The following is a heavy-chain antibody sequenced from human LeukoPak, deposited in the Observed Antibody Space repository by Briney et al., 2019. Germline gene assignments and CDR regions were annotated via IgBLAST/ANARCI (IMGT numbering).Heavy chain of an antibody. CDR2: IYYSGST. Sequence: SETLSLTCTVSGGSISSSSYYWGWIRQPPGKGLEWIGSIYYSGSTYYNPSLKSRVTISVDTSKNQFSLKLSSVTAADTGGYYCARLTPRGDTAMADYYYYYGMDVWGQGTTVTVSS. CDR1: GGSISSSSYY. D-gene: IGHD5-18*01. J-gene: IGHJ6*01. CDR3: ARLTPRGDTAMADYYYYYGMDV. V-gene: IGHV4-39*01.